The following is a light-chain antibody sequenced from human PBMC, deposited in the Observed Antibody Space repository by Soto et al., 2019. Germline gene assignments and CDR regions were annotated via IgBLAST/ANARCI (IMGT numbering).Light chain of an antibody. CDR3: QQYTAWPLT. CDR1: QTVNSY. J-gene: IGKJ1*01. Sequence: IVLTQSPATLSLSPGERATLSCRARQTVNSYLSWYQHKPGQAPRLLIYGASNRATGIPARFSGSGSGTDLTLTISSLEPEDSAVYYCQQYTAWPLTFGQGTKVDIK. V-gene: IGKV3-11*01. CDR2: GAS.